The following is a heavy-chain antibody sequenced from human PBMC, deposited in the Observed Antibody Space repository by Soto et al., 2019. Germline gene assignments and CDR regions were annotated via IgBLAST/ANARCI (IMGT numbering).Heavy chain of an antibody. Sequence: QVQMEESGPGLVKPSGTLSLTCAVSGDSVSRSTWWSWVRQTPEKGLEWIGEVYQSGITHYSPSLKNRLTISLDKSKNQFSLKLTSVTAADAAVYFCASDGHFDSSGIMDVWGRGTTVTVAS. J-gene: IGHJ6*02. D-gene: IGHD3-22*01. CDR2: VYQSGIT. CDR1: GDSVSRSTW. CDR3: ASDGHFDSSGIMDV. V-gene: IGHV4-4*02.